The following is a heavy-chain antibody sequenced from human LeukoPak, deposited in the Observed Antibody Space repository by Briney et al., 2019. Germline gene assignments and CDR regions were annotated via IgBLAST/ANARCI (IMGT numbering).Heavy chain of an antibody. Sequence: GESLKISCQGSGYSFTSYWIGWVRQMPGKGLGWIGIIYPGDSDTRYSPSFQGQVTISADKSISTAYLQLSSLKASDTAMYYCARRGDNSGYYDFDYWGQGTLVTVSS. J-gene: IGHJ4*02. V-gene: IGHV5-51*01. CDR3: ARRGDNSGYYDFDY. D-gene: IGHD3-22*01. CDR1: GYSFTSYW. CDR2: IYPGDSDT.